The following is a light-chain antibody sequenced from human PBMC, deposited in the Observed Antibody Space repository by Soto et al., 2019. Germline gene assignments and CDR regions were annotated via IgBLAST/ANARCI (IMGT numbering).Light chain of an antibody. CDR3: QVWDSSSDPPL. V-gene: IGLV3-21*04. Sequence: SSELTQPPSVSVAPGKTARITCGGTNIGSKSVHWYQQKPGQAPVLVIYYDSDRPSGIPERFSGSNSGNTATLTISRVEAGDEADYYCQVWDSSSDPPLFGTGTKVTVL. CDR1: NIGSKS. CDR2: YDS. J-gene: IGLJ1*01.